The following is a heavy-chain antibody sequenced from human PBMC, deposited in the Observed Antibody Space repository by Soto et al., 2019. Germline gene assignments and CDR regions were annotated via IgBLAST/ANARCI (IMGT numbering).Heavy chain of an antibody. Sequence: GGSLRLSCAASGFTFDDYAMHWVRQAPGKGLEWVSGISWNSGSIGYADSVKGRFTISRDNAKNSLYLQMNSLRAEDTALYYCAKAGRYCSSTSCYRSGYYYYYMDVWGKGTTVTVSS. CDR2: ISWNSGSI. D-gene: IGHD2-2*02. CDR1: GFTFDDYA. J-gene: IGHJ6*03. CDR3: AKAGRYCSSTSCYRSGYYYYYMDV. V-gene: IGHV3-9*01.